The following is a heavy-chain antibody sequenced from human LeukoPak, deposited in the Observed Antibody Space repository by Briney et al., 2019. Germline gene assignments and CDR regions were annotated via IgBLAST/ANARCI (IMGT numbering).Heavy chain of an antibody. CDR1: GGSISSYY. Sequence: SETLSLTCTVSGGSISSYYWSWIRQPPGKGLEWIGYIYYSGSTNYNPSLKSRVTISVDTSKNQFSLKLSSVTAADTAVYYCARTYGDRIYYYYGMDVWGQGTTVTVSS. CDR2: IYYSGST. V-gene: IGHV4-59*08. CDR3: ARTYGDRIYYYYGMDV. J-gene: IGHJ6*02. D-gene: IGHD4-17*01.